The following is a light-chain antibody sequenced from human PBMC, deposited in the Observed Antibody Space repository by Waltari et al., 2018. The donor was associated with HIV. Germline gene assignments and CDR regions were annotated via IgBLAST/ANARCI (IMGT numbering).Light chain of an antibody. Sequence: EIVLTQSPGTLSLSPGERAPLSCRASQSVSSAYLAWYQQKPGQAPRLLIYGASSRATGIPDRFRGSGSGTDFTLTISRLEPEDFAVYYCQQYGSSPPITFGQGTRLEIK. CDR2: GAS. V-gene: IGKV3-20*01. CDR1: QSVSSAY. CDR3: QQYGSSPPIT. J-gene: IGKJ5*01.